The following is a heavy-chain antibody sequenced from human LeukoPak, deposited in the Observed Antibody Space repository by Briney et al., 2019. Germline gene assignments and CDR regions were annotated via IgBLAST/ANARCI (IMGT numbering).Heavy chain of an antibody. Sequence: ASVKVSCKVSGYTFTGYYMHWVRQAPGQGLEWMGRINPNSGGTNYAQKFQGRVTMTRDTSISTAYMELSRLRSDDTAVYYCARVSVQLWLERYYFDYWGQGTLVTVSS. CDR3: ARVSVQLWLERYYFDY. CDR2: INPNSGGT. J-gene: IGHJ4*02. V-gene: IGHV1-2*06. D-gene: IGHD5-18*01. CDR1: GYTFTGYY.